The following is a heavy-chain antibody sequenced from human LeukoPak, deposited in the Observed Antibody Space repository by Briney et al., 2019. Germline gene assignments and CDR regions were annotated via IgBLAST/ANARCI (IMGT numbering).Heavy chain of an antibody. CDR2: IKQDGSEK. V-gene: IGHV3-7*01. D-gene: IGHD1-7*01. J-gene: IGHJ6*02. CDR1: GFTFSIYR. CDR3: ARENYGTLGGMDV. Sequence: GGSLRLSCAASGFTFSIYRMSWVRRAPGKGLEWVANIKQDGSEKYYVDSVRGRFTISRDNAKNSLYLQMNSLRAEDTAVYYCARENYGTLGGMDVWGQGTTVTVSS.